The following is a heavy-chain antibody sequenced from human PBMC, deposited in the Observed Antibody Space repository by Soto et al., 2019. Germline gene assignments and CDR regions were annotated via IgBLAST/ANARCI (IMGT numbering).Heavy chain of an antibody. CDR3: AHRVLRTVFGLVTTTAIYFDF. CDR2: IYWDDDK. V-gene: IGHV2-5*02. D-gene: IGHD3-3*01. J-gene: IGHJ4*02. Sequence: QITLNESGPTVVRPTETLTLTCRFSGFSLTTSGVGVGWVRQSPGKAPEWLALIYWDDDKRYSESLKSRLTITKDTSKNQLVLTVAKLDPTDTATYYCAHRVLRTVFGLVTTTAIYFDFWGQGTPVAVSS. CDR1: GFSLTTSGVG.